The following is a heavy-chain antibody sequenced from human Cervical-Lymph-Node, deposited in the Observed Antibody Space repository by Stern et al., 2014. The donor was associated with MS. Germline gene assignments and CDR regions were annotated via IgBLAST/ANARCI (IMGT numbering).Heavy chain of an antibody. CDR2: VHPGDSDA. D-gene: IGHD5-12*01. Sequence: VQLVQSRADVKKPGESLKISCKGSGHTFPNFWIGWVRQMPGKGLEWMGIVHPGDSDARYSPSFQGRVTMSVDKSINTAYLQWSSLEASDTAMYYCARMRGYSGYDNGAFDIWGQGTMVTVSS. CDR3: ARMRGYSGYDNGAFDI. V-gene: IGHV5-51*01. J-gene: IGHJ3*02. CDR1: GHTFPNFW.